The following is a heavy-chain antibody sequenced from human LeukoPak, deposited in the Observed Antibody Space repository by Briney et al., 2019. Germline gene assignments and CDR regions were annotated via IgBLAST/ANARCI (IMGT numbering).Heavy chain of an antibody. CDR3: AREGDGYRTTGYFDY. D-gene: IGHD5-24*01. Sequence: GGSLRLSCAASGFTVSSNYMSWVRQAPGKGLEWVSVIYSGASTYYADSVTGRFTISRDNSKNTLYLQMNSLRAEDTAVYYCAREGDGYRTTGYFDYWGQGTLVTVSS. V-gene: IGHV3-53*01. J-gene: IGHJ4*02. CDR2: IYSGAST. CDR1: GFTVSSNY.